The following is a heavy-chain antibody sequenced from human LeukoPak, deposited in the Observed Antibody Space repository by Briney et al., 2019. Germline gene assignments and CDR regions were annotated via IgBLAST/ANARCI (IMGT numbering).Heavy chain of an antibody. J-gene: IGHJ3*02. V-gene: IGHV4-59*01. CDR1: GGSISSYY. Sequence: SETLSLTCTVSGGSISSYYWSWIRQPPGKGLEWIGSIYYSGNTYYNPSLTSRVTISVDTSKNQFSLKLSSVTAADTAVYYCARWQNGLAFDIWGQGTMVTVSS. D-gene: IGHD5-12*01. CDR3: ARWQNGLAFDI. CDR2: IYYSGNT.